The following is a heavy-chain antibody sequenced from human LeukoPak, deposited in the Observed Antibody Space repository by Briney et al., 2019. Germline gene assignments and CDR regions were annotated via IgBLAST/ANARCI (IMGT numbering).Heavy chain of an antibody. D-gene: IGHD3-22*01. J-gene: IGHJ4*02. Sequence: PGGSLRLSCAASGFTFSSHWMTWVRQAPGKGLGWVANIKQDGSKKNYVDSVKGRFTISRDNTKNSLYLQMNSLRAEDTAVYYCATPLDYYDSSGYHQGGDWGQGTLVTVSS. CDR1: GFTFSSHW. V-gene: IGHV3-7*03. CDR3: ATPLDYYDSSGYHQGGD. CDR2: IKQDGSKK.